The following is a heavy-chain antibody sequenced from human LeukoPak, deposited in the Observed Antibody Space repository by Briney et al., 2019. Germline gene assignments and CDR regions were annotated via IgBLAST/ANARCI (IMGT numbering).Heavy chain of an antibody. D-gene: IGHD1-26*01. CDR1: GYTFTSYG. V-gene: IGHV1-18*01. J-gene: IGHJ3*02. Sequence: ASVKVSCKASGYTFTSYGISWVRQAPGQGLEWMGWISAYNGNTNYAQKLQGRVTMTTDTSTSTAYMELSRLRSDDTAVYYCARAVGATSAFDIWGQGTMVTVSS. CDR2: ISAYNGNT. CDR3: ARAVGATSAFDI.